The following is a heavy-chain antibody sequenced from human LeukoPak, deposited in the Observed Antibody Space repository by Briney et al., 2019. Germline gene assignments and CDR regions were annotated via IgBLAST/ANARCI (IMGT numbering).Heavy chain of an antibody. CDR3: ARSSSGYHAYYFDY. D-gene: IGHD3-22*01. J-gene: IGHJ4*02. V-gene: IGHV4-59*01. Sequence: SETLSLTCSVSDDSISSYYWSWIRQPPGKGLEWIGYIYYSGSTNYNPSLKSRVTISVDTSKNQFSLKLSSVTAADTAVYYCARSSSGYHAYYFDYWGQGTLVTVSS. CDR2: IYYSGST. CDR1: DDSISSYY.